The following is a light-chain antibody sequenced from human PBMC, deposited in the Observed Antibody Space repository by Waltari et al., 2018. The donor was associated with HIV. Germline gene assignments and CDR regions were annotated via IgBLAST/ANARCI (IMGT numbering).Light chain of an antibody. Sequence: QSVLTQPPSASGTPGQRVTISRSGRRSNIISTYVYWYQQLPGTAPKLLIYRQEDRRSGVPDRFSGSRSGASASLAISGLRSEDEADYYCAAWDDSLSGPVFGGGTKLTVL. CDR1: RSNIISTY. J-gene: IGLJ3*02. V-gene: IGLV1-47*01. CDR2: RQE. CDR3: AAWDDSLSGPV.